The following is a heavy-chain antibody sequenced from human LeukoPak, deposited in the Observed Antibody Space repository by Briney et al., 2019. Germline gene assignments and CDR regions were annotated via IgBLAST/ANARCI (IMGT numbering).Heavy chain of an antibody. J-gene: IGHJ2*01. CDR2: IHTSGST. D-gene: IGHD3-10*02. Sequence: SETLSLTCTVSGGSISSYYWSWIRQPAGKGLEWIGRIHTSGSTNYNPSLKSLATMSVDTSKNQFSLKLSSVTAADTAVYYCARGSMSGYWYFDLWGRGTLVTVSS. CDR3: ARGSMSGYWYFDL. V-gene: IGHV4-4*07. CDR1: GGSISSYY.